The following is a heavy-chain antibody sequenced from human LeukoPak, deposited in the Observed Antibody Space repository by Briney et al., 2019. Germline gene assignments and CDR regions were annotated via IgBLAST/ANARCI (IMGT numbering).Heavy chain of an antibody. V-gene: IGHV4-34*01. D-gene: IGHD3-3*01. J-gene: IGHJ4*02. CDR2: INHSGST. CDR3: AKGRGYDFYYFDY. CDR1: GGSFSGYY. Sequence: SETLSLTCAVYGGSFSGYYWSWIRQPPGKGLERIGEINHSGSTNYNPSLKSRVTISVDTSKNQFSLKLSSVTAADTAVYYCAKGRGYDFYYFDYWGQGTLVTVSS.